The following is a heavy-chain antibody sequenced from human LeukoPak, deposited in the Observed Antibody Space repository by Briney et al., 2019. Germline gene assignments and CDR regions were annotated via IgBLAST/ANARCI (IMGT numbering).Heavy chain of an antibody. J-gene: IGHJ3*01. D-gene: IGHD3-22*01. CDR1: GFTFRTYW. CDR2: TNSDESTT. CDR3: ARDNYEKAFDF. V-gene: IGHV3-74*01. Sequence: GGSLRLSCAASGFTFRTYWMHWVRQAPGKGLVWVSRTNSDESTTNYADSVKGRFTISRDNAKNMMYLQMNSLRAEDTAVYYCARDNYEKAFDFWGQGTVVTVSS.